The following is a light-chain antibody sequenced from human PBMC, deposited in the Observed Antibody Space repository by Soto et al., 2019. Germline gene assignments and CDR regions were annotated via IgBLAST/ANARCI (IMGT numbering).Light chain of an antibody. CDR1: QSVKTY. J-gene: IGKJ4*01. Sequence: ETVLTQSPATLSLSPGERATLSCRASQSVKTYSAWYQQKPGQVPRLLIYDASNRATGIPARFSGSGSGTDFTLTISSLSPEDFAVYYCQSRSSWPPVLTFGGGTKVEIK. CDR3: QSRSSWPPVLT. V-gene: IGKV3-11*01. CDR2: DAS.